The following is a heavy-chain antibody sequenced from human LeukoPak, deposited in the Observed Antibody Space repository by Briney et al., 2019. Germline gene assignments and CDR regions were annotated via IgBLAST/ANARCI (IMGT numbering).Heavy chain of an antibody. Sequence: GGSLRLSCAASGFTFSSYGMHWVRQAPGKGLEWVAVIWYDGSNKYYADSVKGRFPISRDDSKNTLYLQMNSLRAEDTAVYYCARDILSAYCGGDCYPLNGMDVWGQGTTVTVSS. J-gene: IGHJ6*02. V-gene: IGHV3-33*01. CDR2: IWYDGSNK. CDR1: GFTFSSYG. D-gene: IGHD2-21*02. CDR3: ARDILSAYCGGDCYPLNGMDV.